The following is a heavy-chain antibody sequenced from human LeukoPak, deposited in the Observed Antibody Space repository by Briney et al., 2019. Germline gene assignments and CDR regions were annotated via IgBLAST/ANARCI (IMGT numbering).Heavy chain of an antibody. J-gene: IGHJ4*02. CDR3: ARDVSRGCSGGSCRHFDY. V-gene: IGHV3-23*01. CDR1: GFTFSSYA. D-gene: IGHD2-15*01. CDR2: ISGSGGST. Sequence: GGSLRLSCAASGFTFSSYAMSWVRQAPGKGLEWVSAISGSGGSTYYADSVKGRFTISRDNSKNTLYLQMNSLRAEDTAVYYCARDVSRGCSGGSCRHFDYWGQGTLVTVSS.